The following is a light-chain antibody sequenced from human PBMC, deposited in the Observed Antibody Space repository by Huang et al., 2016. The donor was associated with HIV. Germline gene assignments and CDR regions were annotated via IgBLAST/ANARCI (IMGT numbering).Light chain of an antibody. CDR3: HHYNNWPPRGT. V-gene: IGKV3-15*01. CDR2: DAS. J-gene: IGKJ1*01. CDR1: QPVGSN. Sequence: EIVMTQSPATLSVSPGERATLSCRASQPVGSNIAWYQQKIGQAPRLLIFDASTRATGIPARFSGSESGTVFTLTISSLQSEDFAVYYCHHYNNWPPRGTFGQGTKVEIK.